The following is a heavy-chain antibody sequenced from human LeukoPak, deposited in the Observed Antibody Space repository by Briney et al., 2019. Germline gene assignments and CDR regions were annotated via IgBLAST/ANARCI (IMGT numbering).Heavy chain of an antibody. D-gene: IGHD3-10*01. Sequence: PGGSLRLSCAASGFTFSSSWMSWVRQAPGKGLEWVANIKQDGSEKYYVDSVKGRFTISRDNAKNSLYLQMNSLRAEDTAVYYCARETYYYGSGLFDYWGQGTLVTVSS. CDR1: GFTFSSSW. CDR3: ARETYYYGSGLFDY. V-gene: IGHV3-7*01. CDR2: IKQDGSEK. J-gene: IGHJ4*02.